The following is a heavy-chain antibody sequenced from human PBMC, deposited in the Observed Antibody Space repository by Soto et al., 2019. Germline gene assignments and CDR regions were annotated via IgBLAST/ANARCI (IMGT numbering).Heavy chain of an antibody. Sequence: GPSVKVSCKASGYTFTSYGINWVRQAPGQGLEWMGWISPYNVNTNNAQKLQGRVTMTTDTSTTTAFMELRSLRSDDTAVYYCARDRDSGSYEPFDYWGQGTLVTVSS. J-gene: IGHJ4*02. CDR2: ISPYNVNT. D-gene: IGHD1-26*01. CDR1: GYTFTSYG. CDR3: ARDRDSGSYEPFDY. V-gene: IGHV1-18*04.